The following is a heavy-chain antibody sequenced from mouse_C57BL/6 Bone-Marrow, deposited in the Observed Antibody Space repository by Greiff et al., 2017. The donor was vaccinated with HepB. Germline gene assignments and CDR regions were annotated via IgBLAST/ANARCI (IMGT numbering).Heavy chain of an antibody. V-gene: IGHV1-55*01. CDR2: IYPGSGST. Sequence: QVQLQQPGAELVKPGASVKMSCKASGYTFTSYWITWVKQRPGQGLEWIGDIYPGSGSTNYNEKFKSKATLTVDTSSSTAYMQLSSLTSEDSAVYYCARWTYGSSYSGFAYWGQGTLVTVSA. CDR1: GYTFTSYW. D-gene: IGHD1-1*01. CDR3: ARWTYGSSYSGFAY. J-gene: IGHJ3*01.